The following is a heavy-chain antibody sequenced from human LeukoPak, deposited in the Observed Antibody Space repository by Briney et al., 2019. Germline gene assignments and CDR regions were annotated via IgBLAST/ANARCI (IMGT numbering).Heavy chain of an antibody. D-gene: IGHD6-13*01. J-gene: IGHJ4*02. Sequence: SETLSLTCIVSGVSISSSSHNWGWIRQPPGKGLEWIGSIYYSGTTYYNPSLKSRLTISVDTSKNQFSLKLSSVTAVDTAVYYCARHDRIIASPLVWGQGILVTVSS. V-gene: IGHV4-39*01. CDR2: IYYSGTT. CDR1: GVSISSSSHN. CDR3: ARHDRIIASPLV.